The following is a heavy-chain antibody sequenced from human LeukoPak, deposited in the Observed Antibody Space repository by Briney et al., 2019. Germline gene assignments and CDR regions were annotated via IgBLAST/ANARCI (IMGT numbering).Heavy chain of an antibody. J-gene: IGHJ4*02. Sequence: SETLSLTCTVSGYSISSGYYWGWIRQPPGKGLEWTGSIYHSGSTYYNPSLKSRVTISVDTSKNQFSLKLSSVTAADTAVYYCARDRNWNPLDYWGQGTLVTVSS. CDR2: IYHSGST. V-gene: IGHV4-38-2*02. CDR3: ARDRNWNPLDY. CDR1: GYSISSGYY. D-gene: IGHD1-1*01.